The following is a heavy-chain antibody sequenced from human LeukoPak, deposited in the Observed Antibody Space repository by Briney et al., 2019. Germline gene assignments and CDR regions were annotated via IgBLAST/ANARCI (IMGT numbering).Heavy chain of an antibody. Sequence: GGSLRLSCAASGDTFGRYWMSWVRQAPGKGLEWVANINQHGSEKYYGDSVKGRFTISRDNAKNSLYLQMNSLRAEDTAVYYCARDSFNSGQALGIEGSGWYSAFDIWGQGTMVTVSS. CDR2: INQHGSEK. CDR1: GDTFGRYW. D-gene: IGHD6-19*01. CDR3: ARDSFNSGQALGIEGSGWYSAFDI. J-gene: IGHJ3*02. V-gene: IGHV3-7*03.